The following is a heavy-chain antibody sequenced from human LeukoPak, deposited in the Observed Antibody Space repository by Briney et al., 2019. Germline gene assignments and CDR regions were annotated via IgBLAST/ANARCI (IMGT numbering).Heavy chain of an antibody. CDR1: GGSISSYY. CDR3: ARDFFPSGPDAFDI. Sequence: SETLSLTCTVSGGSISSYYWSWIRQPAGKGLEWIGRIYTSGSTNYNPSLKSRVTMSVDTSKNQFSLKLSSVTAADTAVYYCARDFFPSGPDAFDIWGQGTMVTVSS. CDR2: IYTSGST. V-gene: IGHV4-4*07. J-gene: IGHJ3*02. D-gene: IGHD6-25*01.